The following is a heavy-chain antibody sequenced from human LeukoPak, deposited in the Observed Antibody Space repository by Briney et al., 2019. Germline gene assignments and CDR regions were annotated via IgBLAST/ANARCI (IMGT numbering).Heavy chain of an antibody. Sequence: QTGGSLRLSCAASGFTFSSYWMSWVRQAPGKGLEWVANIKQDGSEKYYVDSVKGRFTISRDNAKNSLYLQMNSLRAEDTAVYFCAMIEQVVSEVEGGYWGQGTLVTVSS. D-gene: IGHD6-6*01. CDR3: AMIEQVVSEVEGGY. CDR2: IKQDGSEK. CDR1: GFTFSSYW. V-gene: IGHV3-7*01. J-gene: IGHJ4*02.